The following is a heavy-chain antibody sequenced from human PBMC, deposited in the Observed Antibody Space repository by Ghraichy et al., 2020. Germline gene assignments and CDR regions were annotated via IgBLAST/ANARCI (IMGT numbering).Heavy chain of an antibody. D-gene: IGHD2-21*02. CDR3: AREGDYYDGKGIIPCDI. CDR2: ISPMIETP. Sequence: SVKVSCKASGCTFGSHAISWVRQAPGKGLEWMGGISPMIETPHYAQQFQGRITITADESTKTSYMDLTSLRSDDTAVYFCAREGDYYDGKGIIPCDIWGQGTRVTVPS. J-gene: IGHJ3*02. V-gene: IGHV1-69*13. CDR1: GCTFGSHA.